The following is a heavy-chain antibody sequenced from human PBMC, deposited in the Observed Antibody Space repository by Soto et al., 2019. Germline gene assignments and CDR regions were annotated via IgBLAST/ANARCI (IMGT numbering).Heavy chain of an antibody. J-gene: IGHJ5*02. CDR1: GFSLTTRGVG. Sequence: QITLKESGPPLVKPTQTLTLTCTFSGFSLTTRGVGVGWIRQPPGKALECLALIYWDDDKRYSPSRQSRLSITKDTSKNQVVLTMTNVDPVDTATYYCAHIPNYYQYDWFDPWGQGTLVSVSS. CDR2: IYWDDDK. D-gene: IGHD3-16*01. CDR3: AHIPNYYQYDWFDP. V-gene: IGHV2-5*02.